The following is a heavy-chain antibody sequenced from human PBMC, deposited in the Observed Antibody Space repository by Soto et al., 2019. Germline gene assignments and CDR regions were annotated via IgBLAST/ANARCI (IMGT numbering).Heavy chain of an antibody. Sequence: SVTLSLTCVVSGGSISNYYWSWIRQPPGKGLEWIGYIYYSGSTNYNPSLKSRVTISVDTSKNQFSLKLNSVTAADTAVYYCARVNYGNYYYYYGMDVWGQGTTVT. CDR1: GGSISNYY. CDR3: ARVNYGNYYYYYGMDV. CDR2: IYYSGST. D-gene: IGHD4-17*01. J-gene: IGHJ6*02. V-gene: IGHV4-59*01.